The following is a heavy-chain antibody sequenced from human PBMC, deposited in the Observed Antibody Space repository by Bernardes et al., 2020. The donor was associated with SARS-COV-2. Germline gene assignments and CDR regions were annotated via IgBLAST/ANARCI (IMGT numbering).Heavy chain of an antibody. CDR2: TYYRSKWYN. D-gene: IGHD1-26*01. CDR3: ARDLFFEWELGPRYYYGMDV. Sequence: SQTLSLTCAISGDSVSSNSAAWNWIRQSPSRGLEWLGRTYYRSKWYNDYAVSVKSRITINPDTSKNQFSLQLNSVTPEDTAVYYCARDLFFEWELGPRYYYGMDVWGQGTTVTVSS. V-gene: IGHV6-1*01. J-gene: IGHJ6*02. CDR1: GDSVSSNSAA.